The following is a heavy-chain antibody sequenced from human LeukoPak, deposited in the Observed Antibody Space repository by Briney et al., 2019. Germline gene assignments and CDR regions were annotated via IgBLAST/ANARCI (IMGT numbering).Heavy chain of an antibody. Sequence: GGSLRLSCAASGFTFSDYYMGWIRQAPGKGLEWVSYISSSGGTIYYADSVKGRFTISRDNAKNSLYLQMNSLRAEDTAVYYCARDRVAVAGMGSGYWGQGTLVTVSS. CDR1: GFTFSDYY. CDR2: ISSSGGTI. V-gene: IGHV3-11*01. D-gene: IGHD6-19*01. CDR3: ARDRVAVAGMGSGY. J-gene: IGHJ4*02.